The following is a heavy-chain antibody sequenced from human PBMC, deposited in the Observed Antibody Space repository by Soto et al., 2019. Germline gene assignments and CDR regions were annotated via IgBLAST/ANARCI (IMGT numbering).Heavy chain of an antibody. CDR2: ISAYNGNT. J-gene: IGHJ5*02. CDR3: ARDIPVRYGDPLRP. V-gene: IGHV1-18*04. D-gene: IGHD4-17*01. Sequence: ASVKVSCKASGYTFTSYGISWVRQAPGQGLEWMGWISAYNGNTNYAQKLQGRATMTTDTSTSTAYMELRSLRSDDTAVYYCARDIPVRYGDPLRPWGQGTLVTVSS. CDR1: GYTFTSYG.